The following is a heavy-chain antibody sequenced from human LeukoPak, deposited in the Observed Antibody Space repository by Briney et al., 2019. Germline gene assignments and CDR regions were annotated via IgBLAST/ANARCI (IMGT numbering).Heavy chain of an antibody. V-gene: IGHV1-24*01. J-gene: IGHJ4*02. D-gene: IGHD3-22*01. CDR3: ATVGRNYDSSGYYYGSLDY. CDR2: FDPEDGET. CDR1: GYTLTELS. Sequence: ASVKVSCKVSGYTLTELSMHWVRQAPGKGLEWMGGFDPEDGETIYAQKFQGRVTMTEDTSTDTAYMELSSLRSEDTAVYYCATVGRNYDSSGYYYGSLDYWGQGTLVTVSS.